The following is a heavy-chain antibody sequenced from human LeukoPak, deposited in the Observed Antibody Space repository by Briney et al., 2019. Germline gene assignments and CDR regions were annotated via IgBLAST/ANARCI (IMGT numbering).Heavy chain of an antibody. D-gene: IGHD6-19*01. J-gene: IGHJ4*02. CDR3: ARRGEAGTNFFVY. CDR1: GFTFRSYG. CDR2: IWYDGSNT. Sequence: GGSLRLSCAASGFTFRSYGMHWVRQAPGKGLEWVAIIWYDGSNTYYADSVKGRFTISRDNSKNTVYLQMNSLRDEDTAMYYCARRGEAGTNFFVYWGEGALVTVSS. V-gene: IGHV3-33*01.